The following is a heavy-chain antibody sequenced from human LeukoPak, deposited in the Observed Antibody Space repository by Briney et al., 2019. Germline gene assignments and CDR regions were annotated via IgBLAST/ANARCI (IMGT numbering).Heavy chain of an antibody. D-gene: IGHD3-22*01. Sequence: GGSLRLSCAASGFTFSDYYMSWIRQAPGKGLEWVSYISSSSSYTNYADSVKGRFTISRDNAKNSLYLQMNSLRAEDTAVYYCARAEYYYDSSGYSPTDYWGQRTLVTVSS. CDR1: GFTFSDYY. CDR2: ISSSSSYT. V-gene: IGHV3-11*06. J-gene: IGHJ4*02. CDR3: ARAEYYYDSSGYSPTDY.